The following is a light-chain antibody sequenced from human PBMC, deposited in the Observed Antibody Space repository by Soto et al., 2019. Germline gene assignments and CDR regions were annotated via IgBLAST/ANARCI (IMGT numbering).Light chain of an antibody. CDR1: SSDVGGYNY. Sequence: LTQPASVSGSPGQSITISCTGTSSDVGGYNYVSWYQQYPGKAPKLMIYEVSNRPSGVSNRFSGSKSGNTASLTISGLQAEDEADYYCTSYIRSSTLDYVFGTGTKVTV. J-gene: IGLJ1*01. CDR3: TSYIRSSTLDYV. CDR2: EVS. V-gene: IGLV2-14*01.